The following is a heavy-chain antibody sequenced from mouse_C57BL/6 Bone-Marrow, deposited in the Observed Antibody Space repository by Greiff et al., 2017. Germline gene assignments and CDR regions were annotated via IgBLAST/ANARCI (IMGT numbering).Heavy chain of an antibody. CDR3: ERNGWYQAMDY. V-gene: IGHV1-80*01. CDR1: GYAFSSYW. CDR2: IYPGDGDT. J-gene: IGHJ4*01. Sequence: QVQLQQSGAELVKPGASVKISCKASGYAFSSYWMNWVKQRPGKGLEWIGQIYPGDGDTNYNGKFKGKATLTADKSSSTAYMQLSSLTSEDSAVYFGERNGWYQAMDYGVKEPQSPSPQ. D-gene: IGHD2-1*01.